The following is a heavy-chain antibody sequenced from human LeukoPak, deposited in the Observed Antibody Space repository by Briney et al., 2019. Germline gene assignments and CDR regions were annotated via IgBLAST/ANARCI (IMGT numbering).Heavy chain of an antibody. J-gene: IGHJ3*02. D-gene: IGHD3-10*01. CDR1: GFTFSTYS. CDR2: ISTSGSTV. CDR3: AREILWFGTHGGAFDI. Sequence: GGSLRLSCAASGFTFSTYSMNWVRQAPGKGLEWVSYISTSGSTVYYADSVKGRFTISRDNAKNSLYLQMNSLRAEDTAVYYCAREILWFGTHGGAFDIWGQGTMVTVSS. V-gene: IGHV3-48*01.